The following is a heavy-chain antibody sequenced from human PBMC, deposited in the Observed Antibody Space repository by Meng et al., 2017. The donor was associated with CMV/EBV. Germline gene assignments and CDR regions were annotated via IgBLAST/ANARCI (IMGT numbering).Heavy chain of an antibody. CDR1: GFTFSSYS. CDR3: ARDNFIWFGELYPGVDY. CDR2: ISSSSSYI. Sequence: LSLTCAASGFTFSSYSMNWVRQAPGKGLEWVSSISSSSSYIYYADSVKGRFTISRDNAKNSLYLQMNSLRAEDTAVYYCARDNFIWFGELYPGVDYWGQGTLVTVSS. D-gene: IGHD3-10*01. V-gene: IGHV3-21*01. J-gene: IGHJ4*02.